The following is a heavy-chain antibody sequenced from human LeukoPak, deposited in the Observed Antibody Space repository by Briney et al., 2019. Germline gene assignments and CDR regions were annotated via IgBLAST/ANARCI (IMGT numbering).Heavy chain of an antibody. Sequence: GGSLRLSCAASGFTFSSYSMNWVRQAPGKGLEWVSYISSSSSIIYYADSVKGRFTMSRDNAKNSLYLQMNSLRAEDTAVYYCARDDIGRYDSSVANFQHWGQATLVTVSS. CDR2: ISSSSSII. CDR3: ARDDIGRYDSSVANFQH. D-gene: IGHD3-22*01. V-gene: IGHV3-48*01. CDR1: GFTFSSYS. J-gene: IGHJ1*01.